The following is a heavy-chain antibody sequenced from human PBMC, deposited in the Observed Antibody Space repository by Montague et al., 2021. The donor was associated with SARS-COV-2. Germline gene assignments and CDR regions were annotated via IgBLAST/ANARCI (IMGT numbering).Heavy chain of an antibody. J-gene: IGHJ4*02. CDR2: VYYSGXT. D-gene: IGHD4-17*01. V-gene: IGHV4-39*01. Sequence: SETLSLTCTVSGDSVSSSDHYWGWIRQPPGKGLEWLGIVYYSGXTXYXXXXKGRVTISIDASKNQFSLKLNSLTATDTAIYHCARRRLREDYFDFWGQGILLTVSS. CDR3: ARRRLREDYFDF. CDR1: GDSVSSSDHY.